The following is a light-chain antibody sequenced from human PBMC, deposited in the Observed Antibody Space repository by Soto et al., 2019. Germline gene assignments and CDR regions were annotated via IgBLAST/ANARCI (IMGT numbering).Light chain of an antibody. J-gene: IGLJ1*01. V-gene: IGLV2-14*01. Sequence: QSVLTQPASVSGSPGQSITISCTGTSSDIGGSNHVAWFQHHPGKVPRLIIYEVSHRPPGVSYRFSGSKSGNTASLTISGLQAEDEADYYCISYITSSTSYVFGSGTKLTVL. CDR2: EVS. CDR3: ISYITSSTSYV. CDR1: SSDIGGSNH.